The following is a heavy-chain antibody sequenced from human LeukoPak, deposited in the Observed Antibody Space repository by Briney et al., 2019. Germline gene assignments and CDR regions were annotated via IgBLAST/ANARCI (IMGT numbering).Heavy chain of an antibody. V-gene: IGHV1-69*05. Sequence: GSSVKVSCKASGGTFSSYAISWVRQAPGQGLEWMGGINPIFGTANYAQKFQGRVTITTDESTSTAYMELSSLRSEDTAVYYCARGAGYSYGLDYWGQGTLVTVSS. CDR3: ARGAGYSYGLDY. CDR2: INPIFGTA. CDR1: GGTFSSYA. J-gene: IGHJ4*02. D-gene: IGHD5-18*01.